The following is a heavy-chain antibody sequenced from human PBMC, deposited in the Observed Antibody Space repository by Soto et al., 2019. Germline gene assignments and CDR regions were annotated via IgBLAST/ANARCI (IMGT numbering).Heavy chain of an antibody. V-gene: IGHV3-23*01. J-gene: IGHJ6*04. Sequence: EVQLLESGGRLVQPGGSRRLSCAASGFTFSNYAMAWVRQAPGKGLEWVSAISGSGGITYHGASVMGRFSISRDNSRNTLYLQMNSLAAEDTAVYYGARAAHYVFWSGYYGMDVWGIGTTVTVSS. CDR1: GFTFSNYA. CDR3: ARAAHYVFWSGYYGMDV. CDR2: ISGSGGIT. D-gene: IGHD3-3*01.